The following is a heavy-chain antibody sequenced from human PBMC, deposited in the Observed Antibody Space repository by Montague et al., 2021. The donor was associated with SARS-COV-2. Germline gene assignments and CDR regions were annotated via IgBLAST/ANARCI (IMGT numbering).Heavy chain of an antibody. CDR1: GVSFTDYY. CDR3: VNAGYNNYERGGG. J-gene: IGHJ3*01. D-gene: IGHD5-24*01. Sequence: SETLSLTCAVSGVSFTDYYCYWSRKPPEKGLEWIAEIHNSGTANXNSYLKCRVTISIDTPKDQFSLNVVPMTAAYTAGYYCVNAGYNNYERGGGWGQGTMVTVSS. CDR2: IHNSGTA. V-gene: IGHV4-34*01.